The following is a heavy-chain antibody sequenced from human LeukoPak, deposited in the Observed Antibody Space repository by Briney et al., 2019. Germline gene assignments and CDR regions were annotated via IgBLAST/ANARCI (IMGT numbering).Heavy chain of an antibody. CDR2: INPSGGST. J-gene: IGHJ4*02. CDR3: ARDVAAAGIGY. V-gene: IGHV1-46*01. D-gene: IGHD6-13*01. CDR1: GYTFTSYY. Sequence: ASVKVSCKASGYTFTSYYMHWVRQAPGQGLEWMGIINPSGGSTSYAQKFQGRVTMTRDMSTSTVYMELSSLRSGDTAVYYCARDVAAAGIGYWGQGTLVTVSS.